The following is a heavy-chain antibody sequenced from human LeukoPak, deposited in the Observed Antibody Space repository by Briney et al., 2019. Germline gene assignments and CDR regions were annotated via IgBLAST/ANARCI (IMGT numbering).Heavy chain of an antibody. J-gene: IGHJ5*02. V-gene: IGHV3-48*01. CDR2: ISSSSSTI. D-gene: IGHD3-10*01. Sequence: QPGGSLRLSCAASGFTFSSYGMSWVRQAPGKGLEWVSYISSSSSTIYYADSVKGRFTISRDNAKNSLYLQMNSLRAEDTAVYYCARVMEPYDGENWFDPWGQGTLVTVSS. CDR1: GFTFSSYG. CDR3: ARVMEPYDGENWFDP.